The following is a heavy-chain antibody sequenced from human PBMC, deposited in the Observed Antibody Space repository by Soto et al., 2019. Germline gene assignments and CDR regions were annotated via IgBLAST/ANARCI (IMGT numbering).Heavy chain of an antibody. V-gene: IGHV3-7*03. CDR3: AIFPIAVAGTHYFDY. CDR1: GFTFSSYW. Sequence: QLGGSLRLSCAASGFTFSSYWMSWVRQAPGKGLEWVANIKQDGSEKYYVDSVKGRFTISRDNAKNSLYLQMNSLRAEDTAVYYCAIFPIAVAGTHYFDYWGQGTLVTVSS. J-gene: IGHJ4*02. CDR2: IKQDGSEK. D-gene: IGHD6-19*01.